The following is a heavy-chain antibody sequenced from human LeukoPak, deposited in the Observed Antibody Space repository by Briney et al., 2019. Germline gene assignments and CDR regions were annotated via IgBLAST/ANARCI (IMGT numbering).Heavy chain of an antibody. D-gene: IGHD3-3*01. J-gene: IGHJ4*02. CDR2: TRSSSSYI. Sequence: GGSLRLSCAASEFTSSSYTMHWVRQAPGAGLEWVSSTRSSSSYIYYADSVRGRFTISRDKAKNSVFLEMNSLRVDDTAIYYCAKDARIFGVINYFVSWGQGALVTVSS. CDR3: AKDARIFGVINYFVS. V-gene: IGHV3-21*01. CDR1: EFTSSSYT.